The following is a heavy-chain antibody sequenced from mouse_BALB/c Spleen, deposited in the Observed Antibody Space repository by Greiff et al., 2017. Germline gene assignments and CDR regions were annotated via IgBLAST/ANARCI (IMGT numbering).Heavy chain of an antibody. D-gene: IGHD4-1*01. CDR1: GFAFSSYD. CDR3: ARSDWDGAMDY. Sequence: DVQLVESGGGLVKPGGSLKLSCAASGFAFSSYDMSWVRQTPEKRLEWVATISDGGSYTYYPDSVKGRFTISRDNAKNNLYLQMSSLKSEDTAMYYCARSDWDGAMDYWGQGTSVTVSS. V-gene: IGHV5-4*02. J-gene: IGHJ4*01. CDR2: ISDGGSYT.